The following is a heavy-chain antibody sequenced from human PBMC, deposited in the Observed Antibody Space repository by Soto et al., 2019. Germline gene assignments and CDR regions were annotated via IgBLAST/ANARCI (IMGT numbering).Heavy chain of an antibody. CDR3: ARAGGVDTAMAYFDY. Sequence: QVQLVQSGAEVKKPGASVKVSCKASGYTFTSYYMHWVRQAPGQGLEWMGIINPSGGSTSYAQKFQGRVTMTRDTSTSTVYMELSSLGSEDTAVYYCARAGGVDTAMAYFDYWGQGTLVTVSS. D-gene: IGHD5-18*01. V-gene: IGHV1-46*01. CDR1: GYTFTSYY. J-gene: IGHJ4*02. CDR2: INPSGGST.